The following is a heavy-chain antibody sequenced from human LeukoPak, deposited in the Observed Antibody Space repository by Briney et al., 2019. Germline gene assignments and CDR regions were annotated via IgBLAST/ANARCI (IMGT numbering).Heavy chain of an antibody. CDR3: ARGVHYDILTGFDY. Sequence: SETLSLTCTVSGGSISSYYWSWIRRPPGKGLEWIGYIYYSGSTNYNPSLKSRVTISVDRSKNQFSLKLSSVTAADTAVYYCARGVHYDILTGFDYWGQGTLVTVSS. J-gene: IGHJ4*02. D-gene: IGHD3-9*01. V-gene: IGHV4-59*13. CDR1: GGSISSYY. CDR2: IYYSGST.